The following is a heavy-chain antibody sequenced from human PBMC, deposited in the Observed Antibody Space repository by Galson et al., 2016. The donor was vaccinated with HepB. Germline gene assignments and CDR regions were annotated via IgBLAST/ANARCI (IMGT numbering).Heavy chain of an antibody. V-gene: IGHV1-46*02. J-gene: IGHJ4*02. CDR1: GYTFNTYN. CDR3: ARELVHSFYFDY. D-gene: IGHD6-6*01. Sequence: SVKVSCKASGYTFNTYNMHWVRQAPGQGLEWVGIIKPSGGNTIYAQKFQDRITMTRDTSTSTVYMELISLRSEDTAVYYCARELVHSFYFDYWGQGTLLTVSS. CDR2: IKPSGGNT.